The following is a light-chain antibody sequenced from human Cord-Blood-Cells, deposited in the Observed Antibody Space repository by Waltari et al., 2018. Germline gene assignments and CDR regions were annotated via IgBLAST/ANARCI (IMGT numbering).Light chain of an antibody. CDR1: SSDVGGYNY. V-gene: IGLV2-8*01. CDR2: EVS. CDR3: SSYAGSNNLV. J-gene: IGLJ3*02. Sequence: QSALTQPPSASGSPGQSVTISCTGTSSDVGGYNYVSWYQPHPGKAPKLMIYEVSKWPSGVPDRFSGSKSGNTASLTVSGLQAEDEADYYCSSYAGSNNLVFGGGTKLTVL.